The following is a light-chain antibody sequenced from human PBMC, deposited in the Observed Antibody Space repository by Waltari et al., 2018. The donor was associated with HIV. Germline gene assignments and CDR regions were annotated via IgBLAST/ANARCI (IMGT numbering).Light chain of an antibody. Sequence: EIVLTQSPGTLSLSPGERATLPCRASQSVSNNYLAWYQQKPGQAPRLLTYNTYNRATGIPDRFSGSGSGTDFTLTISRLEPEDFAIYYCQQYGSAPPITFGGGTKVEIK. V-gene: IGKV3-20*01. CDR2: NTY. J-gene: IGKJ4*01. CDR1: QSVSNNY. CDR3: QQYGSAPPIT.